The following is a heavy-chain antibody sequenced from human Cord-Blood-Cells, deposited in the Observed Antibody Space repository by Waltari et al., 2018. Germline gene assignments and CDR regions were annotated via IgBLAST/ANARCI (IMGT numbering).Heavy chain of an antibody. Sequence: EVQLVESGGGLIQPGGSLRLPCAASGFTVSSNYMSWVRQAPGKGLEWVSVIYSGGSTYYADSVKGRFTISRDNSKNTLYLQMNSLRAEDTAVYYCARGQQWLVEGWYFDLWGRGTLVTVSS. D-gene: IGHD6-19*01. V-gene: IGHV3-53*01. CDR1: GFTVSSNY. CDR2: IYSGGST. CDR3: ARGQQWLVEGWYFDL. J-gene: IGHJ2*01.